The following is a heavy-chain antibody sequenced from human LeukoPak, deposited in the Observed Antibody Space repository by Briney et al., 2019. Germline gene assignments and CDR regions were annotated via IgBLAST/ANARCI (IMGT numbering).Heavy chain of an antibody. CDR1: GGSISSSSYY. Sequence: TSQTLSLTCTVSGGSISSSSYYWGWIRQPPGKGLEWIGSIYYSGSTYYNPSLKSRVTISVDTSKNQFSLKLSSVTAADTAVYYCARSVSRGLLVRDDAFDIWGQGTMVTVSS. V-gene: IGHV4-39*01. CDR2: IYYSGST. J-gene: IGHJ3*02. D-gene: IGHD2-21*01. CDR3: ARSVSRGLLVRDDAFDI.